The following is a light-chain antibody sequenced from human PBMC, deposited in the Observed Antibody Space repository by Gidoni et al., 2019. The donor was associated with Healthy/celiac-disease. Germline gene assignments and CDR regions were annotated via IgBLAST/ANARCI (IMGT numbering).Light chain of an antibody. CDR1: QSVSSN. J-gene: IGKJ5*01. Sequence: EIVMTQSPATLSVSPGERATLSCRASQSVSSNLAWYQQKPGQVPRLLIYGASTRATGIPARFSGSGSGTEFTLTISSLQSVDFAVYYCQQYNNWITFGQGTRLEIK. V-gene: IGKV3-15*01. CDR3: QQYNNWIT. CDR2: GAS.